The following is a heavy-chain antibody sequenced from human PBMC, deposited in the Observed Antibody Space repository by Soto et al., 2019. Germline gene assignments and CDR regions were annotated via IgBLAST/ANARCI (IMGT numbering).Heavy chain of an antibody. CDR3: ARGRGYSYGLDP. D-gene: IGHD5-18*01. CDR1: GDSISSMNNY. V-gene: IGHV4-30-4*01. Sequence: SETLSLTCTVSGDSISSMNNYWSWIRQPPGEGLEWIGFISYSGTTSYSPSLKSRVAISLDTSKNQFSLSLNFVTAADTAVYYCARGRGYSYGLDPWGQGSLVT. J-gene: IGHJ5*02. CDR2: ISYSGTT.